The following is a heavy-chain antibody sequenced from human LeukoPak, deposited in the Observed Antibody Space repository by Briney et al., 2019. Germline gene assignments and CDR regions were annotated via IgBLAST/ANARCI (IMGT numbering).Heavy chain of an antibody. Sequence: SETLSLTCTVSGGSIRTPTYYWGWIRQPPGKGLEWIASSYYSGTTYYNTSLRSRLTTFVDTSNNQFYMNLSSVTAADTGVYYCARHHSGRSYFDRWGQGILVTVSS. V-gene: IGHV4-39*01. D-gene: IGHD1-26*01. CDR3: ARHHSGRSYFDR. CDR1: GGSIRTPTYY. CDR2: SYYSGTT. J-gene: IGHJ4*02.